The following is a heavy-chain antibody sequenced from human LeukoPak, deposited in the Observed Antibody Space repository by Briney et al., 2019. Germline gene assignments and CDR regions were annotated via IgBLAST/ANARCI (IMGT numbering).Heavy chain of an antibody. CDR3: AKAVSHDFWSGYHDY. D-gene: IGHD3-3*01. J-gene: IGHJ4*02. CDR2: INTDGTTT. Sequence: GGSLGLSCEASGFTFSSYWVHWVRQAPGEGLVWVSRINTDGTTTTYADSVKGRFTISRDNAKNTLYLQMNSLRAEDTALYYCAKAVSHDFWSGYHDYWGQGTLVTVSS. V-gene: IGHV3-74*01. CDR1: GFTFSSYW.